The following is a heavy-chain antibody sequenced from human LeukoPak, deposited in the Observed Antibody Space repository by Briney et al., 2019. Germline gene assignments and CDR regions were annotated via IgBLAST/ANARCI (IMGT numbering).Heavy chain of an antibody. V-gene: IGHV3-30-3*01. D-gene: IGHD4-17*01. CDR1: GFTFSSYA. CDR3: ARSDYGDFPGDY. J-gene: IGHJ4*02. Sequence: PGRSLRLSGAASGFTFSSYAMHWVRQAPGKGLEWVAVISYDGSNKYYADSVKGRFTISRDNSKNTLYLQMNSLRAEDTAVYYCARSDYGDFPGDYWGQGTLVTVSS. CDR2: ISYDGSNK.